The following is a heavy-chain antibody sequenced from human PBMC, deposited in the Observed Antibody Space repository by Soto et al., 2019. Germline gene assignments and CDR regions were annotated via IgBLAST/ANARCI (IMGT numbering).Heavy chain of an antibody. V-gene: IGHV1-8*01. D-gene: IGHD3-10*01. CDR1: GYTFTSYD. CDR2: MNPNSGNT. J-gene: IGHJ6*03. Sequence: ASVKVSCKASGYTFTSYDINWVRQATGQGLEWMGWMNPNSGNTGYAQKFQGRVTMTRNTSISTAYMEPSSLRSEDTAVYYCARVQVRGVIITSYYYYYMDVWSKGTTVTVSS. CDR3: ARVQVRGVIITSYYYYYMDV.